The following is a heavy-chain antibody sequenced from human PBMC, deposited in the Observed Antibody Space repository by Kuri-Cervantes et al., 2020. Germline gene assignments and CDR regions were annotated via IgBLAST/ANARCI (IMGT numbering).Heavy chain of an antibody. CDR1: GFAFSSYA. CDR3: ANGGRNGDLLEY. Sequence: GGSLRLSCAASGFAFSSYAMHWVRQAPGKGLEWVAVISYDGSNKYYADSVKGRFTISRDNSKNTLYLQMNSLRVEDTAVYYSANGGRNGDLLEYWGQGTLVTVSS. CDR2: ISYDGSNK. D-gene: IGHD4-17*01. J-gene: IGHJ4*02. V-gene: IGHV3-30-3*01.